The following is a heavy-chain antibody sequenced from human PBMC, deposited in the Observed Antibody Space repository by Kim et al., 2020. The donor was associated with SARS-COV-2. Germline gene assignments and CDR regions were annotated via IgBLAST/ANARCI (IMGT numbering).Heavy chain of an antibody. CDR3: AKAAAGHPYASGADY. V-gene: IGHV3-9*01. Sequence: DSVKGRFTISRDNAKNSLYLQMNSLRAEDTALYYCAKAAAGHPYASGADYWGQGTLVTVSS. D-gene: IGHD6-13*01. J-gene: IGHJ4*02.